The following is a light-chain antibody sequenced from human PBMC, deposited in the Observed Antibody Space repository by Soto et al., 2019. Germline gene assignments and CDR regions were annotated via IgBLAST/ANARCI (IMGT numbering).Light chain of an antibody. V-gene: IGKV1-5*03. CDR2: KPS. CDR3: QQNNDYAWT. CDR1: QSINYW. J-gene: IGKJ1*01. Sequence: DIRMTQSPSTLSASVGDRVTITCRARQSINYWLAWYQQKPGKAPNLLIYKPSNLENAVASRFSGSGSGTEFTLTISCLQLDDFASYYCQQNNDYAWTFGQGTKVEIK.